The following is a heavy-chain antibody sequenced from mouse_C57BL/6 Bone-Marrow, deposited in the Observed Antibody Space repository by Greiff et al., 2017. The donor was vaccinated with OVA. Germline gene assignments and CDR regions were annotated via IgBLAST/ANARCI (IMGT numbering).Heavy chain of an antibody. Sequence: VQLQQPGAELVRPGTSVKLSCKASGYTFTSYWMHWVKQRPGQGLEWIGVIDPSDSYTNYNQKFKGKATLTVDTSSSTAYMQLSSLTSEDSAVYYCARKGAYDYDYAMDYWGQGTSVTVSS. D-gene: IGHD2-4*01. CDR3: ARKGAYDYDYAMDY. V-gene: IGHV1-59*01. CDR1: GYTFTSYW. J-gene: IGHJ4*01. CDR2: IDPSDSYT.